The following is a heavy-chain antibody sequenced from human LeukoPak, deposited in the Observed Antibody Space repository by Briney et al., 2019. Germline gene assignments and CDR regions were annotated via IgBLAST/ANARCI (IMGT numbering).Heavy chain of an antibody. CDR1: GFTFSSYW. D-gene: IGHD1-26*01. V-gene: IGHV3-7*01. CDR2: IKQDGSEK. Sequence: GGSLRLSCAASGFTFSSYWMRWVRQAPGKGLELVANIKQDGSEKYYVDSVQGRFAISRDNAKNSLHLQVNSLRVEDTAVYYCARRIVGPTSGGDYWGQGTPVTVSS. CDR3: ARRIVGPTSGGDY. J-gene: IGHJ4*02.